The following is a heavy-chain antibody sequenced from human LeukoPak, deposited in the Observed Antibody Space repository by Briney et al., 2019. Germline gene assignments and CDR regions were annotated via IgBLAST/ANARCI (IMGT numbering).Heavy chain of an antibody. Sequence: AASVKVSCKASGYTFTGYYMHWVRQAPGQGLEWMGWINPNSGGTNYAQKFQGRVTMTRDTSISTAYMELSRLRSDDTAVYYCARAEYSSGWSLFDYWGQGTLVTVSS. J-gene: IGHJ4*02. V-gene: IGHV1-2*02. D-gene: IGHD6-19*01. CDR1: GYTFTGYY. CDR2: INPNSGGT. CDR3: ARAEYSSGWSLFDY.